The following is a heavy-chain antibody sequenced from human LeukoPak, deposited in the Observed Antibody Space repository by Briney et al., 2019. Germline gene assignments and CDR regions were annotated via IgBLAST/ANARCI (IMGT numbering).Heavy chain of an antibody. V-gene: IGHV3-49*03. CDR2: IRSKAYGGTT. D-gene: IGHD2-2*01. J-gene: IGHJ4*02. Sequence: PGGSLRLSCTASGFTVGDYAMSWFRQAPGKGLEWVGFIRSKAYGGTTEYAASVKGRFTISRDDSKSIAYLQMNSLKTEDTAVYYCTRDSPRYCSSTSCYEEEGDYWGQGTLVTVSS. CDR3: TRDSPRYCSSTSCYEEEGDY. CDR1: GFTVGDYA.